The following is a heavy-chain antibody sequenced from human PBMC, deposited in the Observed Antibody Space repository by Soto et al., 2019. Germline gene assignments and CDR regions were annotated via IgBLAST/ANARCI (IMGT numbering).Heavy chain of an antibody. V-gene: IGHV3-23*01. CDR2: LSGSGRST. Sequence: GGSLRLSCAASGFTFNKYAMNWVRQAPGKGLEWVSGLSGSGRSTYYSDSVKGRFSISRDNSRNTLYLQMNSLRVEDTAVYHCANKLQESTGWTRFDYWGQGTLVTVSS. J-gene: IGHJ4*02. CDR1: GFTFNKYA. D-gene: IGHD6-19*01. CDR3: ANKLQESTGWTRFDY.